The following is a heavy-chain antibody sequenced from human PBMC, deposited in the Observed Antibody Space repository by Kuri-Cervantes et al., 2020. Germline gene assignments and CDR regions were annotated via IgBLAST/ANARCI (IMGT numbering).Heavy chain of an antibody. D-gene: IGHD6-13*01. CDR3: ARDRSLQQLPLGWFDP. V-gene: IGHV4-38-2*02. CDR1: GYSISSGYF. CDR2: IYYSGST. Sequence: SETLSLTCTVSGYSISSGYFWGWIRQPPGKGLEWIGYIYYSGSTNYNPSLKSRVTISVDTSKNQFSLKLSSVTAADTAVYYCARDRSLQQLPLGWFDPWGQGTLVTVSS. J-gene: IGHJ5*02.